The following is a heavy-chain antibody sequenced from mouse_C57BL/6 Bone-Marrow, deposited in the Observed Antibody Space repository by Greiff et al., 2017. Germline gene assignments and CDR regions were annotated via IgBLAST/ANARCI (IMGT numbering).Heavy chain of an antibody. Sequence: VQLKESGPELVKPGASVKISCKASGYAFSSSWMNWVKQRPGKGLEWIGRIYPGDGDTNYNGKFKGKATLTADKSSSTAYMQLSSLTSEDSAVYFCARRRIYYGNYGYAMDYWGQGTSVTVSS. CDR2: IYPGDGDT. D-gene: IGHD2-1*01. CDR3: ARRRIYYGNYGYAMDY. J-gene: IGHJ4*01. CDR1: GYAFSSSW. V-gene: IGHV1-82*01.